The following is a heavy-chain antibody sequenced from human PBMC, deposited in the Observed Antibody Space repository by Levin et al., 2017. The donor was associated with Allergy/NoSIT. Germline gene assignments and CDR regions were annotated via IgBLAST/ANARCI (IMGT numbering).Heavy chain of an antibody. D-gene: IGHD2-2*01. Sequence: GGSLRLSCAASGFTFSDYYMSWIRQAPGKGLEWVSYISSSGSTIYYADSVKGRFTISRDNAKNSLYLQMNSLRAEDTAVYYCARAEGYCSSTSCYFDLYSYGYYFDYWGQGTLVTVSS. CDR1: GFTFSDYY. J-gene: IGHJ4*02. CDR2: ISSSGSTI. CDR3: ARAEGYCSSTSCYFDLYSYGYYFDY. V-gene: IGHV3-11*01.